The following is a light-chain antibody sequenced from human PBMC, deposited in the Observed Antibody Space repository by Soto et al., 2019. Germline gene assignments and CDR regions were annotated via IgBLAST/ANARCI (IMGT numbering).Light chain of an antibody. CDR3: SSYTSSSSYV. V-gene: IGLV2-14*03. CDR2: DVS. CDR1: SSDVGGYNY. Sequence: QSVLTQPASVSGAPGQSITISCTGTSSDVGGYNYVSWYQHHPGKAPKLMIYDVSDRPSGVSNSFSGSKSGNTASLTISGLQAEDEAEYYCSSYTSSSSYVFGTGTKVTVL. J-gene: IGLJ1*01.